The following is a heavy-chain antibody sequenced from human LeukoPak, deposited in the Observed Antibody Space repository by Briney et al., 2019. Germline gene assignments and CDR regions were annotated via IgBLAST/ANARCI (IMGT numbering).Heavy chain of an antibody. D-gene: IGHD1-26*01. V-gene: IGHV3-11*01. CDR2: IPTSGISV. CDR3: TRAVGLGPGAHFDQ. CDR1: GFSFSRYY. Sequence: GGSLRLSCAASGFSFSRYYMSWVRQTPGKALEWISYIPTSGISVQYADSVRGRFTASRDDAKNSLHLQMDSLRVEDTAVYYCTRAVGLGPGAHFDQWGQGALVSVSS. J-gene: IGHJ4*02.